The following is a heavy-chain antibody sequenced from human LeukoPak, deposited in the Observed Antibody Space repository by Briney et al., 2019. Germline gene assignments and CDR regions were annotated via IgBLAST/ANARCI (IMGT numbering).Heavy chain of an antibody. Sequence: SETLSLTCAVYGGSFSGYYWSWIRQPPGKGLEWIGEINHSGSTNYNPSLKSRVTISVDTSKNQFSLKLSSVTAADTAVYHCARGPFYYGSGSFHPRFDPWGQGTLVTVSS. CDR3: ARGPFYYGSGSFHPRFDP. V-gene: IGHV4-34*01. D-gene: IGHD3-10*01. CDR2: INHSGST. J-gene: IGHJ5*02. CDR1: GGSFSGYY.